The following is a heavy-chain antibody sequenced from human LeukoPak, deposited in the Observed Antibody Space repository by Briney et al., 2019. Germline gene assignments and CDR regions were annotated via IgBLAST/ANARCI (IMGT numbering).Heavy chain of an antibody. CDR1: GFTFSSYS. CDR3: ARDYDYAFDI. Sequence: PGGSLRLSCAASGFTFSSYSMNWVRQAPGKGLEWVSYIGSSSSTIYYADSVKGRFTISRDNAKNSLYLQMNSLGDEDTAVYYCARDYDYAFDIWGQGTMVTVSS. CDR2: IGSSSSTI. D-gene: IGHD5-12*01. V-gene: IGHV3-48*02. J-gene: IGHJ3*02.